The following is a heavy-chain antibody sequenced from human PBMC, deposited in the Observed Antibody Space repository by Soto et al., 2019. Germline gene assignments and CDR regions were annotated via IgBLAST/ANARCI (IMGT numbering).Heavy chain of an antibody. CDR2: INWNSGSI. V-gene: IGHV3-9*01. D-gene: IGHD6-13*01. CDR1: GFTFDDYA. Sequence: GGSLRLSCAASGFTFDDYAMHWVRQVPGKGLEWVSGINWNSGSIGYADSVKGRFAISRGNAKNSLHLQMNSLRAEDTAFYYCVKDESINWYSGHFRHWGQGTLVTVSS. CDR3: VKDESINWYSGHFRH. J-gene: IGHJ1*01.